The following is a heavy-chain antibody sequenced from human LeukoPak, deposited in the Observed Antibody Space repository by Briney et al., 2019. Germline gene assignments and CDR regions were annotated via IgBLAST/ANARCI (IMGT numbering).Heavy chain of an antibody. V-gene: IGHV3-7*01. D-gene: IGHD4-17*01. Sequence: GGSLRLSCAASGFTFSSYWMSWVRQAPGKGLEWVANIKQDGSEKYYVDSVKGRFTISRDNAKNSVFLQMNCLRAEDTAVYYCGAGDYNNRGAFDIWGHGTMVIVS. CDR2: IKQDGSEK. CDR1: GFTFSSYW. J-gene: IGHJ3*02. CDR3: GAGDYNNRGAFDI.